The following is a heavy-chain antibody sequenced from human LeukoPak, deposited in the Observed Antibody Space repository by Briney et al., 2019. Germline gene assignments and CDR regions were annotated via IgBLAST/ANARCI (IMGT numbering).Heavy chain of an antibody. V-gene: IGHV4-34*01. CDR3: ARRYYDLWSGKYNWFDP. D-gene: IGHD3-3*01. J-gene: IGHJ5*02. Sequence: SETLSLTCAVYGGSFSGYYWSWIRQPPGKGLEWIGEINHSGSTNYNPSLKSRVTISVDTSKNQFSLKLSSVTAADTAVYYCARRYYDLWSGKYNWFDPWGQGTLVTVSS. CDR2: INHSGST. CDR1: GGSFSGYY.